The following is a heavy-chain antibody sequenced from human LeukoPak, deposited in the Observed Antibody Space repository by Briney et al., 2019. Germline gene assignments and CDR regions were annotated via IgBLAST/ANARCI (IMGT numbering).Heavy chain of an antibody. CDR1: GFTFSSYA. CDR2: ISDSGGNT. CDR3: ARGAQGGSSSWYNY. Sequence: GGSLRLSCAASGFTFSSYAMTWVRQAPGKGLEWVSAISDSGGNTYYADSVKGRFSISRDNSKNTLYLQLNSLRAEDTAVYYCARGAQGGSSSWYNYWGQGTLVTVSS. V-gene: IGHV3-23*01. D-gene: IGHD6-13*01. J-gene: IGHJ4*02.